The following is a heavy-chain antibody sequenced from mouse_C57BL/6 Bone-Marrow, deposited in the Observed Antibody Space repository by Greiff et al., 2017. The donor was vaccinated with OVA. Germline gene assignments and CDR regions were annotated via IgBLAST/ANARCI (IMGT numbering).Heavy chain of an antibody. D-gene: IGHD4-1*01. CDR1: GYTFTSYW. CDR3: ARSGLTGTFYWYFDV. J-gene: IGHJ1*03. V-gene: IGHV1-64*01. Sequence: QVQLQQPGAELVKPGASVKLSCKASGYTFTSYWMQWVKQRPGQGLEWIGMINTNSGSTNYNEKFKTKDTLTVHKSSSTAYMQLSSLTSDDSAVYYCARSGLTGTFYWYFDVWGTGTTVTVSS. CDR2: INTNSGST.